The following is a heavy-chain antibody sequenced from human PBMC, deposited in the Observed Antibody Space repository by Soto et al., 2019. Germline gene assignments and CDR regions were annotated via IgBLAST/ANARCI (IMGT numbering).Heavy chain of an antibody. CDR2: IVVCSGNT. CDR1: GFSFASSA. CDR3: AADRSEYCSGGSCYYARIGTHAMYNWFDP. D-gene: IGHD2-15*01. Sequence: SVKLSCKASGFSFASSAVQWGRRARGQRLEWIGWIVVCSGNTNYAQKFQEGVTITRDMSTSTAYMELSSLRSEDTAVYYCAADRSEYCSGGSCYYARIGTHAMYNWFDPWGQGTLVTVSS. V-gene: IGHV1-58*01. J-gene: IGHJ5*02.